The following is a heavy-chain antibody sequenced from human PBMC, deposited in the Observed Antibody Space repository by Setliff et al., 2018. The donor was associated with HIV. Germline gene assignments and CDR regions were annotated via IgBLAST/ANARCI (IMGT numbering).Heavy chain of an antibody. CDR2: VFYTGFA. CDR3: ARQMPIPGIAITPVDY. Sequence: SETMSLTCTVPGDSIRGYYWSWIRQPPGKGLEWMGYVFYTGFAAYNPSLKSRLTISVDTSKSQFSLTLPSVTAADTAVYYCARQMPIPGIAITPVDYWGQGALVTVSS. V-gene: IGHV4-59*08. CDR1: GDSIRGYY. D-gene: IGHD5-12*01. J-gene: IGHJ4*02.